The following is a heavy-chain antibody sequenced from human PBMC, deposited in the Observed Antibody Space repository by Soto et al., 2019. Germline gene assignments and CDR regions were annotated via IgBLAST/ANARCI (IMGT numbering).Heavy chain of an antibody. CDR3: ARTRIASTAATFDP. Sequence: SETLSLTCTGSGGSLSTYYWSWIRQPPGKGLEWIVYMSYSGSSNYNPSHKSRVIMSVDTSKNQVSLKLSSVTAADTAIYSCARTRIASTAATFDPWGQGTLVTVSS. J-gene: IGHJ5*02. D-gene: IGHD2-15*01. CDR2: MSYSGSS. CDR1: GGSLSTYY. V-gene: IGHV4-59*01.